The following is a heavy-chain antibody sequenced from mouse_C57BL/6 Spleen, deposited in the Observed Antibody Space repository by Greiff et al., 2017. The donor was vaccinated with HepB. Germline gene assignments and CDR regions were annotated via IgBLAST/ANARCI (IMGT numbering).Heavy chain of an antibody. Sequence: VQVVESGAELARPGASVKLSCKASGYTFTSYGISWVKQRTGQGLEWIGEIYPRSGNTYYNEKFKGKATLTADKSSSTAYMELRSLTSEDSAVYFCARSRDYDGFAYWGQGTLVTVSA. CDR2: IYPRSGNT. J-gene: IGHJ3*01. CDR3: ARSRDYDGFAY. V-gene: IGHV1-81*01. D-gene: IGHD2-4*01. CDR1: GYTFTSYG.